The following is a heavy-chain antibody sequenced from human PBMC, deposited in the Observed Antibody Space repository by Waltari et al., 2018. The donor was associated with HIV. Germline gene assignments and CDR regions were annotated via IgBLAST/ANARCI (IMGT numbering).Heavy chain of an antibody. D-gene: IGHD6-19*01. CDR2: IYPADSDT. Sequence: EVQLVQSGAEVKKPGESLKLSCKGSGYSFPTSWIGWVRQMPGQGLEWMGIIYPADSDTRYSPSFQGQVTISADKSISTAYLQWSSLKASDTAIYYCARRGTGYYFDYWGQGTLVTVSS. V-gene: IGHV5-51*01. CDR1: GYSFPTSW. J-gene: IGHJ4*02. CDR3: ARRGTGYYFDY.